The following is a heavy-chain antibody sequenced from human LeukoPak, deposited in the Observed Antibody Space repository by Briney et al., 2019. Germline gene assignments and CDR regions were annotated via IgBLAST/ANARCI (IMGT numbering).Heavy chain of an antibody. CDR1: GGSISSSSYY. V-gene: IGHV4-39*01. D-gene: IGHD4-17*01. J-gene: IGHJ4*02. CDR2: IYYSGST. Sequence: SETLSLTCTVSGGSISSSSYYWGWIRQPPGKGLEWIGSIYYSGSTYYNPSLKSQVTISVDTSKNQFSLKLSSVTAADTAVYYCASVRYGDYVVYFDYWGQGTLVTVSS. CDR3: ASVRYGDYVVYFDY.